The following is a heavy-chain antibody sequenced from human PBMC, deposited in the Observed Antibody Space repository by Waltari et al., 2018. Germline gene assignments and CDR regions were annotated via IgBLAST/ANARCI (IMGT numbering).Heavy chain of an antibody. J-gene: IGHJ6*02. Sequence: EVQLVASGGGLVQPGRSLRLPCTTSGFTLGAHSLRWSRPAPGKGLEWVGFIRSKIYGGTADYAASVKGRFTVSRDDSKSIAYLQMDSLKTEDTAVYYCSRVSASGDGMDVWGQGTTVTVSS. V-gene: IGHV3-49*03. D-gene: IGHD3-16*01. CDR2: IRSKIYGGTA. CDR1: GFTLGAHS. CDR3: SRVSASGDGMDV.